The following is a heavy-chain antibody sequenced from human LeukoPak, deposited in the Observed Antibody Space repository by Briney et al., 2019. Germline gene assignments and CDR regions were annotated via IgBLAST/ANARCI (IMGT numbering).Heavy chain of an antibody. CDR2: IYGGGST. CDR1: GFTVSSNY. Sequence: WGSLRLSCAASGFTVSSNYMSWVRQAPGKGLEWVSVIYGGGSTYYADSVKGRFAISRDNSKNTLFLHMNSLRAEDTAVYYCARAIVWFGSDYWGQGTLVTVSS. D-gene: IGHD3-10*01. V-gene: IGHV3-66*01. J-gene: IGHJ4*02. CDR3: ARAIVWFGSDY.